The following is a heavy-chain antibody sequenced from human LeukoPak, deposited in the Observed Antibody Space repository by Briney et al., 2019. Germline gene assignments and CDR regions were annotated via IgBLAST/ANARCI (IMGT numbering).Heavy chain of an antibody. CDR2: IKHRGRS. CDR1: GSSISSDYY. D-gene: IGHD2-15*01. J-gene: IGHJ4*02. V-gene: IGHV4-38-2*02. Sequence: SETLSLTCSVSGSSISSDYYWGWVRQPPGKGLEWIGSIKHRGRSYYNPSLKSRVTISVDASKNQFSLQLSSVTAADTAVYYCARVVGATSIDYWGQGILVTVSS. CDR3: ARVVGATSIDY.